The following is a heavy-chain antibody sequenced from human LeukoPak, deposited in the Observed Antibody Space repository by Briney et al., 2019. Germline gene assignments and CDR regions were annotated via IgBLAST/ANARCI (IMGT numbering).Heavy chain of an antibody. CDR1: GFTFSSYA. CDR3: VSSWYSYYYYGMDV. J-gene: IGHJ6*02. Sequence: GGSLRLSCAVSGFTFSSYAMSWVRQAPGKGLEWVSAISGSGGSTYYADSVKGRFTISRDNSKNTLYLQMNSLRAEDTVVYYCVSSWYSYYYYGMDVWGQGTTVTVSS. V-gene: IGHV3-23*01. D-gene: IGHD6-13*01. CDR2: ISGSGGST.